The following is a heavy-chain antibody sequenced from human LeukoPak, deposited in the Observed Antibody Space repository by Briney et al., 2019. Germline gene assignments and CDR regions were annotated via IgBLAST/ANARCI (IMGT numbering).Heavy chain of an antibody. Sequence: PAGGSPRLSCAASGFTFSYYSMNWVRQAPGKGLEWVSYISRSSSAIYYADSVKGRFTISRDNAKNSLFLQMNSLRDEDTAVYYCARDPYSYDTSGPKPFDYWGEGILVTVSS. V-gene: IGHV3-48*02. D-gene: IGHD3-3*01. J-gene: IGHJ4*02. CDR2: ISRSSSAI. CDR1: GFTFSYYS. CDR3: ARDPYSYDTSGPKPFDY.